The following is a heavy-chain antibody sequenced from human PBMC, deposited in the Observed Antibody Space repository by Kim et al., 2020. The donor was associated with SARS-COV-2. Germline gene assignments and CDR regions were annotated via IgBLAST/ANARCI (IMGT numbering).Heavy chain of an antibody. Sequence: ASVKVSCKASGYTFTSYAMNWVRQAPGQGLEWMGWINTNTGNPTYAQGFTGRFVFSLDTSVSTAYLQISSLKAEDTAVYYCARAPDVVVVADENWYFDLWGRGTLVTVSS. CDR1: GYTFTSYA. CDR2: INTNTGNP. J-gene: IGHJ2*01. D-gene: IGHD2-15*01. CDR3: ARAPDVVVVADENWYFDL. V-gene: IGHV7-4-1*02.